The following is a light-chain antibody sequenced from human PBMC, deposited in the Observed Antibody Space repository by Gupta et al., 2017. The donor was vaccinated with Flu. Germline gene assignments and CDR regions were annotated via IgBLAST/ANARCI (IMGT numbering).Light chain of an antibody. Sequence: VTISCTGTSSDVGGYKLVSWYQQHPGKAPRLMIYEVSKRPSGVPDRFSGSKSGNTASLTVSGLQAEDEADYHCSSYAGSNNPVVFGGGTKLTVL. CDR1: SSDVGGYKL. V-gene: IGLV2-8*01. CDR3: SSYAGSNNPVV. CDR2: EVS. J-gene: IGLJ2*01.